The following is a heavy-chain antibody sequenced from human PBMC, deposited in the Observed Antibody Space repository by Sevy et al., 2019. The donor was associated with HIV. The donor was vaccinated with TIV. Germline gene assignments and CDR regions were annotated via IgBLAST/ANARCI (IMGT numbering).Heavy chain of an antibody. CDR1: GLTFNNAW. V-gene: IGHV3-15*01. Sequence: GGSLRLSCAASGLTFNNAWMTWVRQAPGMGLEWVGRIKSKTDGGTPDYAAPVKSRFTISRDDSKNTLYLQMNSLKTEDTAVYYCTTKHGFWSGYYYFDYWGQGTLVTVSS. CDR2: IKSKTDGGTP. J-gene: IGHJ4*02. D-gene: IGHD3-3*01. CDR3: TTKHGFWSGYYYFDY.